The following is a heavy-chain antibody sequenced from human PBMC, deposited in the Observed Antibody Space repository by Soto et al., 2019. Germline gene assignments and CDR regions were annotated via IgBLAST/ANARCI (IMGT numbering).Heavy chain of an antibody. CDR1: GGSISSYY. CDR2: IYYSGST. CDR3: ARGSTKKNLFDY. J-gene: IGHJ5*01. Sequence: PSETLSLTCSVSGGSISSYYWSWIRQPPGKGLEWIGYIYYSGSTNFNPSLKSRVTISVDTSKNQFALKLSSVTAADTAVYYCARGSTKKNLFDYWGQGTLVNVSS. V-gene: IGHV4-59*01. D-gene: IGHD1-26*01.